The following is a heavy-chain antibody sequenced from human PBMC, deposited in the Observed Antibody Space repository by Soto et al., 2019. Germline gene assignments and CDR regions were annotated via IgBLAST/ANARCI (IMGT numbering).Heavy chain of an antibody. Sequence: EGTLRLSCAASGFSFGSYALSWVRQAPGKGLEWVSTISGSDGKTFYADSVKGRFSISRDTSQSTLYLQMNSLRADDTAMYYCARWSYLDYWGQGXRVTVS. CDR3: ARWSYLDY. J-gene: IGHJ4*02. V-gene: IGHV3-23*01. CDR1: GFSFGSYA. CDR2: ISGSDGKT. D-gene: IGHD3-3*01.